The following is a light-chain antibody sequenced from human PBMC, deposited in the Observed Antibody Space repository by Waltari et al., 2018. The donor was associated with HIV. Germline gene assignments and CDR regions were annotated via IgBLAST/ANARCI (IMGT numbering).Light chain of an antibody. CDR3: QSYDTSRDGFYV. J-gene: IGLJ1*01. CDR1: SSNIGSNSV. Sequence: QSVPTQPPSVSGAPGQTVTISCSGGSSNIGSNSVVHWYQQLPGTAPKLLIFVDYNRPSGVPDLFSGSKSGTSASLAITGLQPEDEADYYCQSYDTSRDGFYVFGTGTKVTVL. CDR2: VDY. V-gene: IGLV1-40*01.